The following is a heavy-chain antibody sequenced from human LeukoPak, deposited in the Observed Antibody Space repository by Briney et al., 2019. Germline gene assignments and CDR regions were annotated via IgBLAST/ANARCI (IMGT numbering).Heavy chain of an antibody. CDR3: ARLVDILTGYDRYYYYYGMDV. V-gene: IGHV4-31*03. CDR2: IYYSGST. Sequence: SQTLSLTCTVSGGSISSGGYYWSWIRQHPGKGLEWIGYIYYSGSTNYNPSLKSRVTISVDTSKNQFSLKLSSVTAADTAVYYCARLVDILTGYDRYYYYYGMDVWGQGTTVTVSS. J-gene: IGHJ6*02. D-gene: IGHD3-9*01. CDR1: GGSISSGGYY.